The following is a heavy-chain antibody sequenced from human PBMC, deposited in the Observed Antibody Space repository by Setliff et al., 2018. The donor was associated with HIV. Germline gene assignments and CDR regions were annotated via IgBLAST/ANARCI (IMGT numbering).Heavy chain of an antibody. CDR2: INPSSGST. Sequence: ASVKVSCKASGYTFTSYYMHWVRQAPGQGLEWMGIINPSSGSTTYAQKFQGRVTMTRDTSTSTVYMELTSLRSEDTAVYFCASDSHCSGPSCYSGGQFFDYWGQGTLVTVSS. CDR1: GYTFTSYY. J-gene: IGHJ4*02. V-gene: IGHV1-46*01. D-gene: IGHD2-15*01. CDR3: ASDSHCSGPSCYSGGQFFDY.